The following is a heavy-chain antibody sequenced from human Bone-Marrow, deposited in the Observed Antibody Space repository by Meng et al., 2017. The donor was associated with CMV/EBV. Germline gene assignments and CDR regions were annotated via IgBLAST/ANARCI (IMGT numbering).Heavy chain of an antibody. CDR1: GFTFSKYG. D-gene: IGHD3-22*01. J-gene: IGHJ6*02. CDR3: AKDLLPKDLQVNNGVDV. CDR2: VQDHGGDQ. V-gene: IGHV3-30*02. Sequence: GESLKISCAASGFTFSKYGMNWVRQAPGQGLEWVAFVQDHGGDQYYAGSVKGRFTISRDNSKNTLYLQMTSLRAEDTAVYYCAKDLLPKDLQVNNGVDVWGQGTTVTVSS.